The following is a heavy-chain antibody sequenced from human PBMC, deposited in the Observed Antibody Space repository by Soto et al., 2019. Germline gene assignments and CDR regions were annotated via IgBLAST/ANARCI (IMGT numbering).Heavy chain of an antibody. D-gene: IGHD6-19*01. V-gene: IGHV4-59*01. CDR2: IYYSGST. CDR3: ARATVSNSSGWYRWFDP. J-gene: IGHJ5*02. CDR1: GGSISSYY. Sequence: SETLSLTCTVSGGSISSYYWSWIRQPPWKGLEWIGYIYYSGSTNYNPSLKSRVTISVDTSKNQFSLKLSSVTAADTAVYYCARATVSNSSGWYRWFDPWGQGTLVTVSS.